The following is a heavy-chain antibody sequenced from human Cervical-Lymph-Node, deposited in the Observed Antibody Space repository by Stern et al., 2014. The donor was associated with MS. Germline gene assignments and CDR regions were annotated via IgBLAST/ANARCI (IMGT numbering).Heavy chain of an antibody. Sequence: LQLVESGDEVRKPGPSVQVSCKTYGGTFNTYSINWVRPAPGQGLDWMGGLITIFRATNYAQRFRDRVTITADESTNTVYMELSRLTPEDTAVYYCARDIPARPGSDDALDIWGQGTVITVSS. D-gene: IGHD2-2*01. CDR2: LITIFRAT. CDR1: GGTFNTYS. J-gene: IGHJ3*02. V-gene: IGHV1-69*01. CDR3: ARDIPARPGSDDALDI.